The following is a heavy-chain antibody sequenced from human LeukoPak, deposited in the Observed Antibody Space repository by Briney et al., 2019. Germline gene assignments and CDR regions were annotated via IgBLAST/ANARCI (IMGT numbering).Heavy chain of an antibody. V-gene: IGHV3-23*01. CDR1: GFTFSSYA. CDR3: AKMWKQLAPVDY. Sequence: GGSLRLSCAASGFTFSSYAMSWVRQTPGKGLEWVSAISGSGGSTYYADSVKGRFTISRDNSKNALYLQMNSLRAEGTAVYYCAKMWKQLAPVDYWGQGTLVTVSS. J-gene: IGHJ4*02. CDR2: ISGSGGST. D-gene: IGHD6-6*01.